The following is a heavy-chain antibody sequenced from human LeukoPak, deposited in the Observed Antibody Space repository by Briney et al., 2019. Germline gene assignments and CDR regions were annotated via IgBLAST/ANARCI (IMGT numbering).Heavy chain of an antibody. CDR2: INPSGGST. Sequence: RASVKVSCKASGYTFTSYYMHWVRQAPGQGLEWMGIINPSGGSTNYAQKFQGRVTMTRDTSISTAYMELSRLRSDDTAVYYCARGQDNGIPRAYYYYGMDVWGQGTTVTVSS. D-gene: IGHD4-17*01. CDR1: GYTFTSYY. CDR3: ARGQDNGIPRAYYYYGMDV. J-gene: IGHJ6*02. V-gene: IGHV1-2*02.